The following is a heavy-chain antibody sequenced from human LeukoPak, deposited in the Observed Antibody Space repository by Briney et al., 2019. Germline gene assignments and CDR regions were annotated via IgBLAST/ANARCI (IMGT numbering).Heavy chain of an antibody. CDR1: GDRLTNNW. CDR2: IYPGNSDT. J-gene: IGHJ4*02. D-gene: IGHD6-13*01. CDR3: ARFALTSSLDY. V-gene: IGHV5-51*01. Sequence: GESLKISCKISGDRLTNNWIGWVRQVPGKGLEWLGLIYPGNSDTRYSPFFQGQVTFSVDTSISTAYLHWGGLKPSDTAMYYCARFALTSSLDYWGQGTLVTVSS.